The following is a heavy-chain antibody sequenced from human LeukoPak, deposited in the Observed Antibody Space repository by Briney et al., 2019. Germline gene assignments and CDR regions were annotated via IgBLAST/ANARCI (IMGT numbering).Heavy chain of an antibody. V-gene: IGHV3-23*01. CDR3: VRRAAVRGMDF. D-gene: IGHD1-14*01. CDR2: ISGSGDST. J-gene: IGHJ6*02. Sequence: GGSLRLSCAASGFTFSSCAMSWVRQAPGKGLEWVASISGSGDSTNYGDSVKGRFTISRDNFKRTVHLEMSNLRADDTAMYYCVRRAAVRGMDFWGLGTTVIVSS. CDR1: GFTFSSCA.